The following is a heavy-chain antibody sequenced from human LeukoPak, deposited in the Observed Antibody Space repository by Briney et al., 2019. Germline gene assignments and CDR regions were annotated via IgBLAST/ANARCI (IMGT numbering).Heavy chain of an antibody. J-gene: IGHJ3*02. D-gene: IGHD3-3*01. CDR3: ARVSGVAIVRAAFDI. CDR1: GFTFSSYW. CDR2: INSDGSST. V-gene: IGHV3-74*01. Sequence: GGSLRLSCAASGFTFSSYWMHWVRQAPGKGLVWVSRINSDGSSTSYADSVKGRFTISRDNAKNTLYLQMNSLRAEDTAVYYCARVSGVAIVRAAFDIWGQGTMVTVSS.